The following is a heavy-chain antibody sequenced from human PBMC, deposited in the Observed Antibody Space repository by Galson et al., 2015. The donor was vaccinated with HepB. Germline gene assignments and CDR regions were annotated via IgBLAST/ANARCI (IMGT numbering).Heavy chain of an antibody. D-gene: IGHD6-19*01. V-gene: IGHV1-2*04. CDR2: INPNSGGT. CDR1: GYTFTGYY. CDR3: ARGKSSGWYGGRDSRWYFDL. J-gene: IGHJ2*01. Sequence: SCKASGYTFTGYYMHWVRQAPGQGLEWMGWINPNSGGTNYAQKFQGWVTMTRDTSISTAYMELSRLRSDDTAVYYCARGKSSGWYGGRDSRWYFDLWGRGTLVTVSS.